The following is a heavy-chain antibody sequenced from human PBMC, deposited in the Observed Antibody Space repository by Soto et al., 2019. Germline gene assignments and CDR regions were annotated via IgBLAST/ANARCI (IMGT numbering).Heavy chain of an antibody. CDR1: GYTFTSYG. D-gene: IGHD6-13*01. CDR3: ARGSSFGTNEEDYYYYYGMDV. V-gene: IGHV1-18*01. J-gene: IGHJ6*02. Sequence: GASVKVSCEASGYTFTSYGISWVRQAPGQGLEWMGWISAYNGNTNYAQKLQGRVTMTTDTSTSTAYMELRSLRSDDTAVYYCARGSSFGTNEEDYYYYYGMDVWGQGTTVTVSS. CDR2: ISAYNGNT.